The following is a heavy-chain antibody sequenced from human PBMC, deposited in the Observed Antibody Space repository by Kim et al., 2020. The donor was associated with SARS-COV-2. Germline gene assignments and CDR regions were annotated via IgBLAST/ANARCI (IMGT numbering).Heavy chain of an antibody. V-gene: IGHV3-30*01. Sequence: NKVYADSVKGRFTISRDNSKSTLYLQMDSLRPDDTAVYYCAADSGGRELDYWGQGTLVTVSS. D-gene: IGHD3-10*01. CDR2: NK. J-gene: IGHJ4*02. CDR3: AADSGGRELDY.